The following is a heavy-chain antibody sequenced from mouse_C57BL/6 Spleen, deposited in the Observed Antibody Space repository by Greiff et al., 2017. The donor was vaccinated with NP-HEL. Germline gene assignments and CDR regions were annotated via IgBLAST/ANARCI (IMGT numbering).Heavy chain of an antibody. D-gene: IGHD6-1*01. CDR2: ISNGGGST. Sequence: EVQGVESGGGLVQPGGSLKLSCAASGFTFSDYYMYWVRQTPEKRLEWVAYISNGGGSTYYPDTVKGRFTISRDNAKNTLYLQMSRLKSEDTAMYYCARRGNSPSLYAMDYWGQGASVTVSS. CDR1: GFTFSDYY. CDR3: ARRGNSPSLYAMDY. V-gene: IGHV5-12*01. J-gene: IGHJ4*01.